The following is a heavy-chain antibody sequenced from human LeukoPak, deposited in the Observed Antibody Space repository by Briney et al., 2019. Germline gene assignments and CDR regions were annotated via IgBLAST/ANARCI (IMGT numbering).Heavy chain of an antibody. J-gene: IGHJ6*02. V-gene: IGHV3-23*01. CDR3: ARLRPYSSSWYAYYGMDV. Sequence: PGGSLRLSCAASGFTFNSYAMSWVRQGPGEGLDWVSAISGSGGSTYYADSVKGRFTISRDNSKNTLYLQMNSLRADETAVYYCARLRPYSSSWYAYYGMDVWGQGTTVTVSS. CDR2: ISGSGGST. CDR1: GFTFNSYA. D-gene: IGHD6-13*01.